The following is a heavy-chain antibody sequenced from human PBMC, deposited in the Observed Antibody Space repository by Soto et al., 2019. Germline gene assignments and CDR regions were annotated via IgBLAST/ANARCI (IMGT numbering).Heavy chain of an antibody. CDR1: GFTFGDYG. CDR3: LRDSPATVRGISFDY. J-gene: IGHJ4*02. V-gene: IGHV3-48*01. CDR2: IRGSSSPV. D-gene: IGHD3-10*01. Sequence: EVQLVESGGGLVQPGGSLRLSCAAAGFTFGDYGMNWVRQAPGKGLEWVSYIRGSSSPVYYTDSVRGRFTISRDNAKNSLYLQMDSLRAEDTAVYYCLRDSPATVRGISFDYWGPGTLVTVSS.